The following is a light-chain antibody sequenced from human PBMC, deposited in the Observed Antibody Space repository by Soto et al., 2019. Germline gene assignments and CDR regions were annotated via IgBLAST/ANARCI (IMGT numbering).Light chain of an antibody. CDR2: GAS. Sequence: DIQMTQSPSSVSASVGDRVTITCRASQGISNWLAWYQQQPGKAPKLLIYGASSLQSGVPSRFSGGGSGTHFTLIISSLQPEDFATAYCQHNNTCLPLTFGRGTKVEI. CDR1: QGISNW. CDR3: QHNNTCLPLT. V-gene: IGKV1-12*01. J-gene: IGKJ4*01.